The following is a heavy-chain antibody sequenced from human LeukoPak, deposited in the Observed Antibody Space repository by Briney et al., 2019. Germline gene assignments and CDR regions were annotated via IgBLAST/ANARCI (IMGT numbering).Heavy chain of an antibody. CDR3: ARGTMIYPGWYFDL. J-gene: IGHJ2*01. D-gene: IGHD3-22*01. CDR1: GFTFSSYW. CDR2: IKQDGSEK. Sequence: PGGSLRLSCAASGFTFSSYWMSWFRQAPGKGLEWVANIKQDGSEKYYVGSVKGRFTISRDNAKNSLYLQMNSLRAEDTAVFYCARGTMIYPGWYFDLWGRGTLVTVSS. V-gene: IGHV3-7*01.